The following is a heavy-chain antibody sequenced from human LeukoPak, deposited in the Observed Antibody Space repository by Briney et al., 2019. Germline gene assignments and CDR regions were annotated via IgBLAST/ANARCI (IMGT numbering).Heavy chain of an antibody. D-gene: IGHD2-2*01. V-gene: IGHV1-46*03. J-gene: IGHJ5*02. Sequence: ASVKVSCKASGYTFTSYYMHWVRQAPGQGLEWMGIINPSGGSTSYAQKFQGRVTMTRDTSTSTVYMELSSLRSEDTAVYYCARALWGCSSTSCQSGSWFDPWGQGTPVTVSS. CDR2: INPSGGST. CDR3: ARALWGCSSTSCQSGSWFDP. CDR1: GYTFTSYY.